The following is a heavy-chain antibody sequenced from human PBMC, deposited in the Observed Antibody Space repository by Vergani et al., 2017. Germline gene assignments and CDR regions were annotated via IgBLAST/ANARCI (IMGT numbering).Heavy chain of an antibody. J-gene: IGHJ4*02. Sequence: QVQLVESGGGVVQPGRSLRLSCAASGFTFSSYGMHWVRQAPGKGLEWVAVISYDGSNKYYADSVKGRFTISRDNSKNTLYLQMNSLRAEDTAVYYCAKAPSYSSGWYFDYWGQGSLVTASS. CDR1: GFTFSSYG. CDR2: ISYDGSNK. D-gene: IGHD6-19*01. V-gene: IGHV3-30*18. CDR3: AKAPSYSSGWYFDY.